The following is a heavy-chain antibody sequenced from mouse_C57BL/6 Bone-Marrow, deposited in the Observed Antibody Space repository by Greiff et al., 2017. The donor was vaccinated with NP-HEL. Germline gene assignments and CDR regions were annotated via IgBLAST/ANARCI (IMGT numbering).Heavy chain of an antibody. Sequence: EVKLVESGGDLVKPGGSLKLSCAASGFTFSSYGMSWVRQTPDKRLEWVATISSGGSYTYYPDSVKGRFTISRDNAKNTLYLQMSSLKSEDTAMYYCARRELSYAMDYWGQGTSVIVSS. CDR1: GFTFSSYG. J-gene: IGHJ4*01. D-gene: IGHD1-1*02. V-gene: IGHV5-6*02. CDR2: ISSGGSYT. CDR3: ARRELSYAMDY.